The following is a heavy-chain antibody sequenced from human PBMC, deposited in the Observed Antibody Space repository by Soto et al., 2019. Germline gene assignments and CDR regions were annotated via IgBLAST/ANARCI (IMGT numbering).Heavy chain of an antibody. V-gene: IGHV1-69*02. J-gene: IGHJ4*02. CDR1: GGTFSSYT. CDR2: INPILGIA. CDR3: ARVYGDYLAS. D-gene: IGHD4-17*01. Sequence: QVQLVQSGAEVKKPGSSVKVSCKASGGTFSSYTISWVRQAPGQGLEWMGRINPILGIANYAQKFQGRVTITADKSTSTAYMELSSLRSEDTAVYYCARVYGDYLASWGQGTLVTVSS.